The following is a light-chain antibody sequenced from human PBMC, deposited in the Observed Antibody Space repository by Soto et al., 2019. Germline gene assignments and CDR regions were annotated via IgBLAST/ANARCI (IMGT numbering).Light chain of an antibody. V-gene: IGKV3-20*01. CDR3: QQYGRSPGT. CDR2: NAF. Sequence: EIVLTQSPGTLSLSPGERSTLSCRASQSVSSSYLAWYQQKPGQAPRLLIYNAFNRATGIPDRFSGSGSGTDFTLTISRLEPEDFPEYYCQQYGRSPGTFGGLIKVEIX. J-gene: IGKJ4*01. CDR1: QSVSSSY.